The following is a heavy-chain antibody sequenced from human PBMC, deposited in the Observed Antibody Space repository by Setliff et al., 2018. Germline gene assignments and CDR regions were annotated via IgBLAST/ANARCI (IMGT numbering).Heavy chain of an antibody. D-gene: IGHD1-1*01. J-gene: IGHJ4*02. CDR1: GASISDSY. Sequence: KPSETLSLTCGVSGASISDSYWSWIRQPPGKGLEWIGHILTTGSTNYNPSLKSRIAISADTSRDRFSLRLTSVTAADTAIYYCARFCGTSNCQHAPLFDYWGQGILVTVSS. V-gene: IGHV4-4*08. CDR3: ARFCGTSNCQHAPLFDY. CDR2: ILTTGST.